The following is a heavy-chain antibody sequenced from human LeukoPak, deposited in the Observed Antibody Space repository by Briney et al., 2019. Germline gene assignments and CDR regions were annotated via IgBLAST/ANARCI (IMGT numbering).Heavy chain of an antibody. D-gene: IGHD3-9*01. J-gene: IGHJ4*02. CDR1: GFTFSSYA. V-gene: IGHV3-23*01. Sequence: TGGSLRLSCAASGFTFSSYAMSWVRQAPGKGLEWVSAISGSGGSTYYADSVKGRFTISRDNSKNTLYLQMNSLRAEDTAVYYCAKHPRLRYFDRFPTFFDWGQGTLVTVSS. CDR3: AKHPRLRYFDRFPTFFD. CDR2: ISGSGGST.